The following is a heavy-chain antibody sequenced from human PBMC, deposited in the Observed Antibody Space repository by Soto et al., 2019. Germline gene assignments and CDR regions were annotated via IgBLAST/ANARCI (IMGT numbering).Heavy chain of an antibody. Sequence: QVQLQESGPGLVKPSETLSLTCTVSGGSISSYYWSWIRQPPGKGLEWIGYIYYSGSTNYNPSLKXRXTTXVDTSKNQFSLKLSSVTAADTAVYYCARGGGSPDYWGQGTLVTVSS. CDR3: ARGGGSPDY. D-gene: IGHD1-26*01. CDR1: GGSISSYY. J-gene: IGHJ4*02. V-gene: IGHV4-59*08. CDR2: IYYSGST.